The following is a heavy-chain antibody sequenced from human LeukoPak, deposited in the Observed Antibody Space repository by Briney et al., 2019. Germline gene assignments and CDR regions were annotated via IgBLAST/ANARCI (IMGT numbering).Heavy chain of an antibody. CDR1: GGSFSGYY. CDR3: SRGGSSNWDAPKYYFDF. CDR2: INHSGST. Sequence: SETLSLTCAVYGGSFSGYYWSWIRQPPGKGLEWIGEINHSGSTNYNPSLKSRVTISVDTSRNQFSLKLSSVTAAGTAVYYCSRGGSSNWDAPKYYFDFWGQGTLVTVSS. V-gene: IGHV4-34*01. D-gene: IGHD2-2*01. J-gene: IGHJ4*02.